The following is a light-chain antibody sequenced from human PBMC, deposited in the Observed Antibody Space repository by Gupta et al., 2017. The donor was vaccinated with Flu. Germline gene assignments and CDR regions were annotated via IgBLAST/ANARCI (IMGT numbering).Light chain of an antibody. Sequence: NCKSSQSILYNSNNKNYLAWYKQTPGQSPKLLIYWVSTRESGVPDRFSGSGSGTDFTLTISSLQAEDAAVYYCHQYYSIPVTFGQGTKLEIK. J-gene: IGKJ2*01. CDR3: HQYYSIPVT. CDR2: WVS. CDR1: QSILYNSNNKNY. V-gene: IGKV4-1*01.